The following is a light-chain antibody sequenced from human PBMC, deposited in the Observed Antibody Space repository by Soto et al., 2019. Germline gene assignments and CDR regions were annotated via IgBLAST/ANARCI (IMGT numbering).Light chain of an antibody. CDR3: CSYAGSSTYV. V-gene: IGLV2-23*01. Sequence: ALTQPASVSGSPGQSITISCTGTSSDVGSYNLVSWYQQHPGKAPKLMIYVGSKRPSGVSNRFSGSKSGNTASLTISGLQAEDEADYYCCSYAGSSTYVFGTGSKVTVL. J-gene: IGLJ1*01. CDR2: VGS. CDR1: SSDVGSYNL.